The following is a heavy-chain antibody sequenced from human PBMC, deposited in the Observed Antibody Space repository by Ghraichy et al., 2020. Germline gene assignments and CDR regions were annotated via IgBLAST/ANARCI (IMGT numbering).Heavy chain of an antibody. Sequence: SCAASGFTFSSYAMHWVRQAPGKGLEWVAVISYDGSNKYYADSVKGRFTISRDNSKNTLYLQMNSLRAEDTAVYYCARDGGTTISNQEYSSSAGIFWAYFDYWGQGTLVTVSS. V-gene: IGHV3-30*04. CDR1: GFTFSSYA. J-gene: IGHJ4*02. CDR2: ISYDGSNK. D-gene: IGHD6-6*01. CDR3: ARDGGTTISNQEYSSSAGIFWAYFDY.